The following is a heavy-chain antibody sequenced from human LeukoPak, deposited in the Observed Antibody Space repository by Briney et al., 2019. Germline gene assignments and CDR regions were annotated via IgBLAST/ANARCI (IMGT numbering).Heavy chain of an antibody. CDR1: GYTFTDYY. CDR2: INPNSGGT. J-gene: IGHJ4*02. D-gene: IGHD6-6*01. CDR3: ARVRYSSSWVDY. Sequence: ASVTVSFTASGYTFTDYYMHWVRQAPGQGLEWMGWINPNSGGTNYAQKFQGRVTMTRDTSISTAYMALSRLRSDDTAVYYWARVRYSSSWVDYWGQGTLVTVSS. V-gene: IGHV1-2*02.